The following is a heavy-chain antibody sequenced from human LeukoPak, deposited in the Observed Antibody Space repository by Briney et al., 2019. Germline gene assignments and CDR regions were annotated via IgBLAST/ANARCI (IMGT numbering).Heavy chain of an antibody. CDR1: GFTFSNSA. D-gene: IGHD3-22*01. Sequence: PGGSLRLSCAASGFTFSNSAMNWVRQAPGRGLVGISVISGSGDSTNHADSVKGRFTISRDNSKNTLYLQMNSLTVEDTAVYYCAKCGSDNRGYYYGFDYWGQGTMVTVSS. V-gene: IGHV3-23*01. CDR3: AKCGSDNRGYYYGFDY. CDR2: ISGSGDST. J-gene: IGHJ4*02.